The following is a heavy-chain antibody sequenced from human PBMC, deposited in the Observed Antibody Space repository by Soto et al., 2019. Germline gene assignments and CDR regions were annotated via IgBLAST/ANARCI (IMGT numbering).Heavy chain of an antibody. CDR3: AKAIWHLRVYWDY. CDR2: ISGSGGST. D-gene: IGHD4-17*01. Sequence: VRLLESGGGWVQPGGSLRLSCAASGCTFSSYAMNWFRQAPGKGLEWVSAISGSGGSTYYADSVKGRFTISRDNSKNTLSLKKNSLRAEDTAVYYCAKAIWHLRVYWDYWGQATMVAVTS. V-gene: IGHV3-23*01. J-gene: IGHJ4*02. CDR1: GCTFSSYA.